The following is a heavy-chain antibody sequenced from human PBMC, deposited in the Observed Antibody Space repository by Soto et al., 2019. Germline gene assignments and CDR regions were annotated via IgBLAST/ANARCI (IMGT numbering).Heavy chain of an antibody. V-gene: IGHV4-59*01. J-gene: IGHJ5*02. Sequence: QVLLQESGPGLVKPSETLSLTCSVSNVSIKSSYWNWIRQSPGKGLEWIGFVYYTGTTKYNPSLKGRVTISVDTSNNEFSLKLTSVTTADTALYFCARDFAGRGPFDPWGQGTLVTVSS. D-gene: IGHD1-26*01. CDR3: ARDFAGRGPFDP. CDR2: VYYTGTT. CDR1: NVSIKSSY.